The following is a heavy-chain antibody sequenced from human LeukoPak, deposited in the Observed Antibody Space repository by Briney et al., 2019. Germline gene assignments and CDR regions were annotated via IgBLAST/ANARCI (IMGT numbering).Heavy chain of an antibody. CDR1: GFTFSSYA. J-gene: IGHJ5*02. Sequence: GGSLRLSCAASGFTFSSYAMSWVRQAPGKGLEWVSAISGSGGSTYYADSVKGRFTISRDNSKNTLYLQMNSLRAEDTAVYYCAKGHGSGSYYIRWFDPWGQGTLVTVSS. CDR2: ISGSGGST. V-gene: IGHV3-23*01. CDR3: AKGHGSGSYYIRWFDP. D-gene: IGHD3-10*01.